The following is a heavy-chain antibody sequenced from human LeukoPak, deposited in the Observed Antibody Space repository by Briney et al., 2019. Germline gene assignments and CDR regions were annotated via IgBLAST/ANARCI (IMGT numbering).Heavy chain of an antibody. J-gene: IGHJ4*02. D-gene: IGHD3-22*01. CDR1: GFTFSSYW. CDR2: INSDGSST. Sequence: GGSLRLSCAASGFTFSSYWMHWVRQAPGKGLVWVSRINSDGSSTSYADSVKGRFTISRDNAKNTLYLQMNSLRAEDTAVYYCASIEYYYDSSGYYCPDDYWGQGTLVTVSS. CDR3: ASIEYYYDSSGYYCPDDY. V-gene: IGHV3-74*01.